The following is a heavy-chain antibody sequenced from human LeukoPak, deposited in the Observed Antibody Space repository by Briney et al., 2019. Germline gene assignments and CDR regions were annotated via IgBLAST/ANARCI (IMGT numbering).Heavy chain of an antibody. V-gene: IGHV3-74*01. J-gene: IGHJ4*02. Sequence: GGSLTLSCAVSGFTLSSDWIHWVRHAPGKGLEWVSRMNQDGSDTSYADSVKGRFTISRDNAKNTVYLQMNSLRAEHSAVYYCATVFGYWGQGTLVTVSS. CDR3: ATVFGY. CDR1: GFTLSSDW. CDR2: MNQDGSDT.